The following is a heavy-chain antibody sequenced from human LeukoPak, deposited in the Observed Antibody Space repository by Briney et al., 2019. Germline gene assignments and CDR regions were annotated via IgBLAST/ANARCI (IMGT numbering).Heavy chain of an antibody. V-gene: IGHV3-7*01. CDR2: IKLDGSDK. CDR3: ARGGGAIDY. D-gene: IGHD4/OR15-4a*01. Sequence: GGSLRLSCVASGFIFSNYWMSWIRQAPGKGLEWVANIKLDGSDKYYVDSVKGRFTISRGNAENSLYVQLNSLRAEDTAVYYCARGGGAIDYWGQGTLVAVSS. J-gene: IGHJ4*02. CDR1: GFIFSNYW.